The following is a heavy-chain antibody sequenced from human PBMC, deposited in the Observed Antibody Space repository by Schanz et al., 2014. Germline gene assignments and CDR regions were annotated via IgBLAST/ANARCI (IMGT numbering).Heavy chain of an antibody. Sequence: QVQLVESGGGMVQPGRSLRLSCAGSGFSFSDYGMHWVRQAPGRGLEWVAVILYDGSKTYYADSVKGRFTISRDNSKNTLSLQMNSLRAEDTAVYYCAREEGYGYGPGAFDIWGQGTMVTVSS. J-gene: IGHJ3*02. CDR3: AREEGYGYGPGAFDI. V-gene: IGHV3-30*03. CDR1: GFSFSDYG. D-gene: IGHD5-18*01. CDR2: ILYDGSKT.